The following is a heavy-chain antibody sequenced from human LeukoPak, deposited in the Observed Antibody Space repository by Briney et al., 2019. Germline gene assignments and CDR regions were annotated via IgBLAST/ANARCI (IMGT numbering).Heavy chain of an antibody. Sequence: SETLSLTCTVSGGSISSGGYYWSWIRQHPGTGLEWIGYIYYSGSTYYDPSLKSRVTISVDTSKNQFSLKLSSVTAADTAVYYCARGPELGYYYDSSGFSYYGMDVWGQGTTVTVSS. J-gene: IGHJ6*02. D-gene: IGHD3-22*01. CDR1: GGSISSGGYY. CDR2: IYYSGST. CDR3: ARGPELGYYYDSSGFSYYGMDV. V-gene: IGHV4-31*03.